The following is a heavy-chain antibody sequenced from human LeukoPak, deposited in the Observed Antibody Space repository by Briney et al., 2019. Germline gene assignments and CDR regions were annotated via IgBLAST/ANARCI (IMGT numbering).Heavy chain of an antibody. CDR2: ISGNSAHI. D-gene: IGHD3-22*01. CDR1: GFTFSSYS. Sequence: GESLRLSCAASGFTFSSYSMNWVRQAPGKGLQWVSSISGNSAHILYADSVKGRFTISRDNSKNTLYLQMNSLRAEDTAVYYCASPGYYDSSGYGLVDPLDYWGQGTLVTVSS. J-gene: IGHJ4*02. CDR3: ASPGYYDSSGYGLVDPLDY. V-gene: IGHV3-21*01.